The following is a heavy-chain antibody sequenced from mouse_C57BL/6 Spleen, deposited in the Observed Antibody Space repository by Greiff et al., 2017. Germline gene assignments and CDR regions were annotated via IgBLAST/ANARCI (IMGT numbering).Heavy chain of an antibody. J-gene: IGHJ3*01. D-gene: IGHD3-2*02. CDR3: AGRAHATEYAY. CDR2: ISGGGGNT. Sequence: EVKLVESGGGLVKPGGSLKLSCAASGFTFSSYTMPWVRQTPEKRLEWVATISGGGGNTYYPDSVKGRITISRDNAKNTLYLQMSSLRSEDTALFYGAGRAHATEYAYWGQGTLVTVSA. V-gene: IGHV5-9*01. CDR1: GFTFSSYT.